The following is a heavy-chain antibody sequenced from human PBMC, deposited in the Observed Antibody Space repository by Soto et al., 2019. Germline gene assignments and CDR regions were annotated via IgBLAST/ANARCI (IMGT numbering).Heavy chain of an antibody. J-gene: IGHJ4*02. CDR1: GGSTTSDY. CDR2: ILHSPGA. CDR3: VRDLNGSGDY. Sequence: SETLSLTCTVSGGSTTSDYWSWIRQPPGKGLECLGYILHSPGAEYNPSLGSRGTISLDTSKNQLSLSLRSVTAVDTAIYFCVRDLNGSGDYWGQGTLVSVSS. V-gene: IGHV4-59*01. D-gene: IGHD3-10*01.